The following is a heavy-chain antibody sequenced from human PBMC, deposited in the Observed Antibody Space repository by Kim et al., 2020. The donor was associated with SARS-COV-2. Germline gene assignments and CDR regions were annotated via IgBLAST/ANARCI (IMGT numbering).Heavy chain of an antibody. J-gene: IGHJ4*02. D-gene: IGHD3-22*01. V-gene: IGHV3-30*07. Sequence: KGRFTISRDNSKNTLYLQMNSLRAEDTAVYYCARGNYYDSSGYRYYFDYWGQGTLVTVSS. CDR3: ARGNYYDSSGYRYYFDY.